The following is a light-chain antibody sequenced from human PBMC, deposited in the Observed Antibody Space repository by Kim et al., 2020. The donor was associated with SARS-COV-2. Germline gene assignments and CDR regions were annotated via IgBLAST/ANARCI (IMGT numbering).Light chain of an antibody. CDR1: QSVSSY. Sequence: SLSPGKRATLSCRASQSVSSYLAWYQQKPGQAPRLLIYDASNRATGIPARFSGSGSGTDFTLTISSLEPEDFAVYYCQQRSDWPPTFGQGTKLEI. CDR2: DAS. V-gene: IGKV3-11*01. CDR3: QQRSDWPPT. J-gene: IGKJ1*01.